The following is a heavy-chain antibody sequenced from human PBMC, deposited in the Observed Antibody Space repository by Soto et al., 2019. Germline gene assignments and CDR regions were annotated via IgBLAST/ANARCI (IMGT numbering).Heavy chain of an antibody. J-gene: IGHJ5*02. D-gene: IGHD1-1*01. CDR2: SSSHYT. Sequence: QVQLVESGGGFVKPGGSLRLSCAASGFTFSDYYISWIRQAPGKGLEWISYSSSHYTKYADSVQGRFTVSRDNAKNSLFLQMNSLRHDDTAFYYCAREQHTGMVLGWFDSWGQGTLVTVSS. V-gene: IGHV3-11*06. CDR3: AREQHTGMVLGWFDS. CDR1: GFTFSDYY.